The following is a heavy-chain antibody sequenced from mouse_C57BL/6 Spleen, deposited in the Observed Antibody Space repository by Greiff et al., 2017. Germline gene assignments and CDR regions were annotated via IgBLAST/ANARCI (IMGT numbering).Heavy chain of an antibody. V-gene: IGHV1-69*01. CDR1: GYTFTSYW. D-gene: IGHD3-1*01. CDR2: IDPSDSYT. CDR3: AGRGLGGLAY. J-gene: IGHJ3*01. Sequence: QVQLQQPGAELVMPGASVKLSCKASGYTFTSYWMHWVKQRPGQGLEWIGEIDPSDSYTNYNQKFKGKSTLTVDKSSSTAYMQLSSLTSEDSAVYYCAGRGLGGLAYWGQGTLVTVSA.